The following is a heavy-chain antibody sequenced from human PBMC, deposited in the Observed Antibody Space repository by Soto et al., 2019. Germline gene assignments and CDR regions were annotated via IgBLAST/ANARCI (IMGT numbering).Heavy chain of an antibody. CDR2: IYYSGST. CDR1: GGSISSYY. CDR3: ASGPNYYYGMDV. V-gene: IGHV4-59*01. J-gene: IGHJ6*02. Sequence: PSETLSLTCTVSGGSISSYYWSWIRQPPGKGLEWIGYIYYSGSTNYNPSLKSRVTISVDTSKNQFSLKLSSVTAADTAVYYCASGPNYYYGMDVWGQGTTVTVSS.